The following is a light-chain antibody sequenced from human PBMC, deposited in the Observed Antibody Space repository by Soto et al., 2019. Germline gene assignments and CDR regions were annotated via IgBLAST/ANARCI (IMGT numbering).Light chain of an antibody. CDR1: SRDVGGYDY. V-gene: IGLV2-11*01. Sequence: QSALTQPRSVSGSPGQSVTISCTGSSRDVGGYDYVSWCQHHPGKAPKLMIFDVSKRPSGVPDRFSGSKSGNTASLTISGLQAEDEADYYCCSYAGTYSWVFGGWTKVTVL. J-gene: IGLJ3*02. CDR2: DVS. CDR3: CSYAGTYSWV.